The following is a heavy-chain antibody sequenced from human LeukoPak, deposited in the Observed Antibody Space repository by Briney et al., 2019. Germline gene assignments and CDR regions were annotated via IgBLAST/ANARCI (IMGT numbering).Heavy chain of an antibody. CDR3: ARALRTGQGDYVPVL. D-gene: IGHD4-17*01. CDR1: GYEFTNYW. CDR2: IYPGDSET. V-gene: IGHV5-51*01. J-gene: IGHJ4*02. Sequence: GEPLKISCKASGYEFTNYWIGWVRQMPGKGLEWMTIIYPGDSETRYSPSFQGQVTISADKSVGTMYLQWSSLKASDTAMYYCARALRTGQGDYVPVLWGQGTLVIVSS.